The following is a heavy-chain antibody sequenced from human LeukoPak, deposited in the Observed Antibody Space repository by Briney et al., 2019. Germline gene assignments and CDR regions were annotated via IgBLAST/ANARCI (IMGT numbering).Heavy chain of an antibody. CDR1: EFTFSSYN. V-gene: IGHV3-15*01. J-gene: IGHJ4*02. Sequence: GGSLRLSCAASEFTFSSYNMSWVRRAPGKGLEWVGRIKSKTGGGTTDYVAPVKGRFTISRDDSKNTLYLQMNSLKTEDTAVYYCTTGGNYYEYWGQGTLVTVSS. CDR2: IKSKTGGGTT. D-gene: IGHD1-26*01. CDR3: TTGGNYYEY.